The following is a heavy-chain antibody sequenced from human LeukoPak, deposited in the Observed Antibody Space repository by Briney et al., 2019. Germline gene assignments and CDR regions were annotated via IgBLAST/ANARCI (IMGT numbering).Heavy chain of an antibody. CDR3: AKGIKQQVGHDAFDI. CDR1: GFTFSSYA. D-gene: IGHD6-13*01. V-gene: IGHV3-9*01. CDR2: ISWNSGSI. J-gene: IGHJ3*02. Sequence: TGGSLRLSCAASGFTFSSYAMSWVRQAPGKGLEWVSGISWNSGSIDYADSVKGRFTMSRDNAKNSLYLQMNSLRPEDTALYYCAKGIKQQVGHDAFDIWGQGTMVTVSS.